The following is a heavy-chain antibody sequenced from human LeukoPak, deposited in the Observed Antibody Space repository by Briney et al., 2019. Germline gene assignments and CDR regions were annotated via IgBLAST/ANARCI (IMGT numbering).Heavy chain of an antibody. CDR1: GYTFTSYY. CDR2: INPSGGDT. V-gene: IGHV1-46*01. J-gene: IGHJ4*02. D-gene: IGHD1-14*01. CDR3: AREVMDNLRFDY. Sequence: GASVPVSFKASGYTFTSYYLNWVRQAPGQGLEWMGIINPSGGDTSYAQKFQGRLTMTRDTSTNTVYMELTSLRSEDTAVYYCAREVMDNLRFDYWGQGTLVTVSS.